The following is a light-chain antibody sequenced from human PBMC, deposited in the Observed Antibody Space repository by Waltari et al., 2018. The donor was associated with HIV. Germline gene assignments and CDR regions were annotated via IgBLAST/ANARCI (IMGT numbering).Light chain of an antibody. V-gene: IGLV2-14*01. J-gene: IGLJ2*01. Sequence: QSALTQPASVSGSPGQSITISCIGTNSAVGGYNYVPWYQQHPGKAPKLLIYEVTNRPSGISNRFSGSKSGNTASLTISGLQAEDEADYYCSSYTPTSTVVFGGGTKLTVL. CDR2: EVT. CDR1: NSAVGGYNY. CDR3: SSYTPTSTVV.